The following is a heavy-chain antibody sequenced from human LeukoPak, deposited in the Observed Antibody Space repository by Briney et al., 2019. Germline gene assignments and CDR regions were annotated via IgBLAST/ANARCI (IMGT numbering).Heavy chain of an antibody. CDR3: ASSYCTNGVCYEFDY. Sequence: PSETLSLTCAVSGYSISSGYYWGWIRQPPGKGREGIGSIYHSGSTYYNPSLKSRVTISVDTSKNQFSLKLSSVTAADTAVYYCASSYCTNGVCYEFDYWGQGTLVTVSS. D-gene: IGHD2-8*01. CDR2: IYHSGST. CDR1: GYSISSGYY. J-gene: IGHJ4*02. V-gene: IGHV4-38-2*01.